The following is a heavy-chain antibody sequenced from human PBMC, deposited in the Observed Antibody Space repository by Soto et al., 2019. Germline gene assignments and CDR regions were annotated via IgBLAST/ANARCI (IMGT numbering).Heavy chain of an antibody. J-gene: IGHJ3*02. CDR1: GGTFSSYT. CDR2: IIPILGIA. Sequence: QVQLVQSGAEVKKPGSSVKVSCKASGGTFSSYTISWVRQAPGQGLEWMGRIIPILGIANYAQKFQGRVTITADKSTSPAYMELSSLRSEDTAVYYCVDSSGYYSYDAFDIWGQGTMVTVSS. D-gene: IGHD3-22*01. CDR3: VDSSGYYSYDAFDI. V-gene: IGHV1-69*02.